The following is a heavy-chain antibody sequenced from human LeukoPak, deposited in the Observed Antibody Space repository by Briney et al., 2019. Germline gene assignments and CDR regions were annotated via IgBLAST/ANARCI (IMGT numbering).Heavy chain of an antibody. J-gene: IGHJ4*02. Sequence: QTGGSLRLSCAASGFTFSSYGMSWVRQAPGKGLEWVSAIRDRGGNSYYGDSVKGRFTISRDNSQNTLFLRMNSLRGEDTAVYYCAKRVPYSSSWPSLDYWGQGTLVTVSS. V-gene: IGHV3-23*01. CDR2: IRDRGGNS. CDR1: GFTFSSYG. D-gene: IGHD6-13*01. CDR3: AKRVPYSSSWPSLDY.